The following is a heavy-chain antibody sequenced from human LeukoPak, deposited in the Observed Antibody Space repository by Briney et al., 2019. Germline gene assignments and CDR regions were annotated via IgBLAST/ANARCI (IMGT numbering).Heavy chain of an antibody. CDR1: GGSISCGGYY. Sequence: SQTLSLTCTVSGGSISCGGYYWSWIRQHPGKGLEWIGYIYYSGSTYYNPSLKSRVTISVDTSKNQFSLKLSSVTAADTAVYYCARAWYEDIVVVPAAEPYYYYMDVWGKGTTVTVSS. CDR2: IYYSGST. D-gene: IGHD2-2*01. J-gene: IGHJ6*03. V-gene: IGHV4-31*03. CDR3: ARAWYEDIVVVPAAEPYYYYMDV.